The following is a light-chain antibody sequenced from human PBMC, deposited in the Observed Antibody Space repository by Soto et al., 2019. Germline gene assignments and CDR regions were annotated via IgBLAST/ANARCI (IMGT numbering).Light chain of an antibody. CDR1: SIDVETYNL. Sequence: QSALTQPASVSGSPGQSITISCTGASIDVETYNLISWYQQHPGKAPKLIIYEVSKRPSGVSNRFSGSRSGNTATLTISGLQAEDEADYTCCSHANSVTFEWVFGGGTKLTVL. V-gene: IGLV2-23*02. CDR3: CSHANSVTFEWV. J-gene: IGLJ3*02. CDR2: EVS.